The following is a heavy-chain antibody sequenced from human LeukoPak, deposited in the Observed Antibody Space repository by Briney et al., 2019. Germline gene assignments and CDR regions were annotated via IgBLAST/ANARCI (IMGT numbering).Heavy chain of an antibody. CDR1: GFTFSSYG. CDR3: ASLHWARNTVSFDY. Sequence: GGSLRLSCAASGFTFSSYGMHWVRQAPGKGLEWVAVISYDGSNKYYADSVKGRFTISRDDAKNSLYLQMNSLRAEDTAMYYCASLHWARNTVSFDYWGQGALVTVSS. CDR2: ISYDGSNK. D-gene: IGHD4-17*01. V-gene: IGHV3-30*03. J-gene: IGHJ4*02.